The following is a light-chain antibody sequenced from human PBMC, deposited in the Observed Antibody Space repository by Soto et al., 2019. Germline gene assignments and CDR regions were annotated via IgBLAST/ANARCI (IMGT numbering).Light chain of an antibody. J-gene: IGLJ1*01. CDR1: SSDVGVYNS. V-gene: IGLV2-8*01. Sequence: QSALTQPPFASGSPGQSVTISCTGTSSDVGVYNSVSWYQQHPAQAPKLMIYDVSKRPSGVPDRFSGSKSGNTASLTVSGLQAEDEADYYCSSYAVSHIVFGTGTKLTVL. CDR3: SSYAVSHIV. CDR2: DVS.